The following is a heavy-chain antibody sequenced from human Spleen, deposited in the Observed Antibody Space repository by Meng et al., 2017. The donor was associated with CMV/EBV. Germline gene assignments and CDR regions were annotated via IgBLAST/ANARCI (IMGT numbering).Heavy chain of an antibody. J-gene: IGHJ4*02. CDR1: GFTFSSYA. D-gene: IGHD3-10*01. V-gene: IGHV3-30*02. Sequence: SGFTFSSYAMHWVRQAPGKGLEWVACIRYDGSNRYYVDSVKGRFTISRDNSKKTLYLQMNSLRTEDTAVYYCAKDWDTYGSGSYLDYWGQGTLVTVSS. CDR2: IRYDGSNR. CDR3: AKDWDTYGSGSYLDY.